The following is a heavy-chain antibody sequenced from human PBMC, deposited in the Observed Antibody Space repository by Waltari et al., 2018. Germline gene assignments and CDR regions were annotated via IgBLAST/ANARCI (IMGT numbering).Heavy chain of an antibody. J-gene: IGHJ4*02. D-gene: IGHD6-19*01. CDR1: GFTFSSYS. CDR2: ISSSSSYI. CDR3: ARDPHLRVAVAVS. Sequence: EVQLVESGGGLVKPGGSLRLSCAASGFTFSSYSMNLVRQAPGKGLEWVSSISSSSSYIYYADSVKGRFTISRDNAKNSLYLQMNSLRAEDTAVYYCARDPHLRVAVAVSWGQGTLVTVSS. V-gene: IGHV3-21*01.